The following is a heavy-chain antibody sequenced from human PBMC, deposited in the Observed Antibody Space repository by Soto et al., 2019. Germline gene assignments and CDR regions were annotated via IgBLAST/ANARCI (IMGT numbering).Heavy chain of an antibody. V-gene: IGHV4-31*03. Sequence: SETLSLTCTVSGGSISSGGYYWSWIRQHPGKGLEWIGYIYYSGSTYYNPSLKSRVTISVDTSKNQFSLKLSSVTAADTAVYYCARGSYDAFDIWGQGTMVTVSS. CDR2: IYYSGST. J-gene: IGHJ3*02. CDR3: ARGSYDAFDI. D-gene: IGHD1-26*01. CDR1: GGSISSGGYY.